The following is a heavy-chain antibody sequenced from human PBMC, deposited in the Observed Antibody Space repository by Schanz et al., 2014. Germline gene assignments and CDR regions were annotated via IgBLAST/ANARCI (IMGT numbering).Heavy chain of an antibody. D-gene: IGHD1-1*01. Sequence: EVQLVASGGGLVQPGGSLRLSCAASGFTFSNYWMTWVRQAPGKGLEWVANIKQDESEKYYVDSVKGRFTISRDNAKNSLFLQMNSLRPEDTAVYYCARGRVLESWGQGTLVTVSS. CDR3: ARGRVLES. V-gene: IGHV3-7*02. CDR2: IKQDESEK. CDR1: GFTFSNYW. J-gene: IGHJ5*02.